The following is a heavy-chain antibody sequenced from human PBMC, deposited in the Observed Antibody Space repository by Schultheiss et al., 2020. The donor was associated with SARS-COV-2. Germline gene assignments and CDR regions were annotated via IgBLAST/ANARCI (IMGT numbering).Heavy chain of an antibody. J-gene: IGHJ3*02. CDR1: GFTFNTYA. V-gene: IGHV3-23*01. CDR3: AKDLIMGNGLYDAFDI. D-gene: IGHD1-1*01. Sequence: GGSLRLSCAASGFTFNTYAMNWVRQPPGKGLEWVSVIGSPDETYYADSVRGRFTISRDDSRHILYLQMNSLRTEDTAVYYCAKDLIMGNGLYDAFDIWGRGTLVTVSS. CDR2: IGSPDET.